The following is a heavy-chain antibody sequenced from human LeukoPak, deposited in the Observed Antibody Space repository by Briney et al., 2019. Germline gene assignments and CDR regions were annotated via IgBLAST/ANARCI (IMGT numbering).Heavy chain of an antibody. J-gene: IGHJ4*02. Sequence: GGSLRLSCAASGFRFSDHYMDWVRQAPGKGLEWVGRTRNKANSYITEYAASVKGRFTVSRDDSKNSLYLQTNNLKTEDTAVYYCARRDCSNGICYFDYWGQGTVVTVSS. CDR3: ARRDCSNGICYFDY. CDR2: TRNKANSYIT. CDR1: GFRFSDHY. D-gene: IGHD2-8*01. V-gene: IGHV3-72*01.